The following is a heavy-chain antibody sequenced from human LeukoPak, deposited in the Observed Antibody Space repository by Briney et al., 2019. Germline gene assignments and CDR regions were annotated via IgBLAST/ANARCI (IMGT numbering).Heavy chain of an antibody. Sequence: GASVKVSCKASGYTFTGYYMHWVRRAPGQGLEWMGIINPSGGSTSYAQKFQGRVTMTRDTSTSTVYMELSSLRSEDTAVYYCAREGTKNYYGSGSSGFDYWGQGTLVTVSS. CDR1: GYTFTGYY. CDR3: AREGTKNYYGSGSSGFDY. V-gene: IGHV1-46*01. D-gene: IGHD3-10*01. CDR2: INPSGGST. J-gene: IGHJ4*02.